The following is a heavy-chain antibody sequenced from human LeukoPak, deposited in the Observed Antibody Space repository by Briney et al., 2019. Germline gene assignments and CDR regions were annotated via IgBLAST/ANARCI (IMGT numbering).Heavy chain of an antibody. CDR2: IYYSGST. V-gene: IGHV4-59*01. D-gene: IGHD3-22*01. CDR3: ARVEAHDSRGYYV. CDR1: GGSISSYY. Sequence: SETLSLTCTVSGGSISSYYWSWIRQPPGKGLEWIGYIYYSGSTNYNPSLTSRVTISVDTSKNQFSLKLSSVTAADTAVYYCARVEAHDSRGYYVWGQGTLVTVSS. J-gene: IGHJ4*02.